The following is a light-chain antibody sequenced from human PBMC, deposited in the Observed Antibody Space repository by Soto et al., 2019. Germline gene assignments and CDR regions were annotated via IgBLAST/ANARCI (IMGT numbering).Light chain of an antibody. V-gene: IGKV1-5*01. CDR3: QQYYSYSPWT. CDR1: QNIKNW. CDR2: DAS. Sequence: IQITRAPCTLCSSFGYIVTVSFRAGQNIKNWLAWHQQKPGKAPNLLIYDASRLQSGVPSRFSGSGSGTEFTLTISSLQPDDFATYYCQQYYSYSPWTFGQGTKVDIK. J-gene: IGKJ1*01.